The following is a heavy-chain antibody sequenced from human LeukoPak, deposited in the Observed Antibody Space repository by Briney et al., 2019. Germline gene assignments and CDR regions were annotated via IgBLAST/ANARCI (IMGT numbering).Heavy chain of an antibody. Sequence: GGSLRLSCAASGFTFSSYSMSWVRQAPGKGLEWVASIKRDGSEKYYVDSVKGRFTISRDNSKNSVYLQMNSLRGEDTAVYYCVREASGGTKGVSGTFDIWGQGTLVTVSS. V-gene: IGHV3-7*01. CDR3: VREASGGTKGVSGTFDI. CDR1: GFTFSSYS. CDR2: IKRDGSEK. J-gene: IGHJ3*02. D-gene: IGHD6-13*01.